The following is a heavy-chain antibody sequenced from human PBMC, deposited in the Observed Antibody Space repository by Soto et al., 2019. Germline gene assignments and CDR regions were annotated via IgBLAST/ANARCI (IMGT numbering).Heavy chain of an antibody. D-gene: IGHD5-12*01. V-gene: IGHV3-23*01. CDR1: GFSFSSYA. J-gene: IGHJ4*02. CDR3: AKGSIEYSASVDN. Sequence: DVHLLESGGGLVQPGGSLRLSCAASGFSFSSYAMVWVRQAPGKGLEWVAVSSARGGSSYFADSVKGRFTLPRDNSKNVLSLEMNSLRAEDAAIYFCAKGSIEYSASVDNWGQGTLVVVSS. CDR2: SSARGGSS.